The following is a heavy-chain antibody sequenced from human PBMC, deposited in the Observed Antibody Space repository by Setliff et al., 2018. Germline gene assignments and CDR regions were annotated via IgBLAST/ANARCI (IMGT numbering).Heavy chain of an antibody. D-gene: IGHD1-26*01. CDR3: ARLGVRRDVGETDARQNWFYP. J-gene: IGHJ5*02. V-gene: IGHV1-69*13. Sequence: ASVKVSCKASGGTFSTHAISWVRQAPGQGLEWMGRVIPIFAMTNYAQKFQGRVTISADESANTVYMELSGLRSDDTAVYFCARLGVRRDVGETDARQNWFYPWGQGTLVTVSS. CDR2: VIPIFAMT. CDR1: GGTFSTHA.